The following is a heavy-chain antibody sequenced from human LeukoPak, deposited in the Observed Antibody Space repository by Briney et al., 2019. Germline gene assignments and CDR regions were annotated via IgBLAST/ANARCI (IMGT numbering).Heavy chain of an antibody. CDR3: ARLTRRSGNYLDY. Sequence: SETLSLTCTVSGGSISSSSYYWSWIRQPPGKGLEWIGYIYYGGNTNYNPSLQSRVTISVDTSKSQFSLKLSSVIAADTAVYYCARLTRRSGNYLDYWGQGTLVTVSP. V-gene: IGHV4-61*01. J-gene: IGHJ4*02. D-gene: IGHD1-1*01. CDR1: GGSISSSSYY. CDR2: IYYGGNT.